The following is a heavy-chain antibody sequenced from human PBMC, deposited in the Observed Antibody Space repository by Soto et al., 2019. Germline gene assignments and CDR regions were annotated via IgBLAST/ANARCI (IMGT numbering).Heavy chain of an antibody. Sequence: SQTLSLTCAISGDSVSSNSAAWNWIRQSPSRGLEWLGRTYYRSKWFNDYAVSVKSRITINPDTSKNQFSLQLSSVTPEDTAVYYCAIALPFYDPSRSTDFSGQGILLTV. J-gene: IGHJ4*02. V-gene: IGHV6-1*01. D-gene: IGHD3-22*01. CDR3: AIALPFYDPSRSTDF. CDR1: GDSVSSNSAA. CDR2: TYYRSKWFN.